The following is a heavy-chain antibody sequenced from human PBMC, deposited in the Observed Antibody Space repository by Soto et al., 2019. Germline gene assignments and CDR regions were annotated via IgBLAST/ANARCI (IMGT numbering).Heavy chain of an antibody. CDR3: AREADYGSPFWRFDP. CDR1: GYTFTSYG. V-gene: IGHV1-18*01. J-gene: IGHJ5*02. CDR2: ISAYNGNT. Sequence: QVQLVQSGAEVKKPGASVKVSCKASGYTFTSYGISWVRQAPGQGLEWMGWISAYNGNTNYAQQLQGRVTMTTDTSXTTANMELRGLRSDDTAVYYCAREADYGSPFWRFDPWGQGTLVTVSS. D-gene: IGHD4-17*01.